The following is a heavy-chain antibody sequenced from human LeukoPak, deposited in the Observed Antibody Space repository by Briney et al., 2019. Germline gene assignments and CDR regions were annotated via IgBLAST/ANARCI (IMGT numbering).Heavy chain of an antibody. D-gene: IGHD3-10*01. CDR3: ARDPGGDYFDY. CDR2: ISSSSSYI. CDR1: GFTFSSYS. J-gene: IGHJ4*02. V-gene: IGHV3-21*01. Sequence: GGCLRLSCAASGFTFSSYSMNWVRQAPGKGLEWVSSISSSSSYIYYADSVKGRFTISRDNAKNSLYLQMNSLRAEDTAVYYCARDPGGDYFDYWGQGTLVTVSS.